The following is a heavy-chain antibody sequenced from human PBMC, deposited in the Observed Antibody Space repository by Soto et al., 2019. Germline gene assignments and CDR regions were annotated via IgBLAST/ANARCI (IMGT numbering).Heavy chain of an antibody. CDR3: TRDIDSSA. CDR2: IKTDGSST. V-gene: IGHV3-74*01. Sequence: GGALRLSWAAAGGTCGNYGMHWVLQAPGKGLVWVSRIKTDGSSTSYADSVKGRFTISRDNAKNMLYLQMNNVRAEDTAVYYCTRDIDSSAWGQGTPVTVSS. J-gene: IGHJ5*02. D-gene: IGHD6-19*01. CDR1: GGTCGNYG.